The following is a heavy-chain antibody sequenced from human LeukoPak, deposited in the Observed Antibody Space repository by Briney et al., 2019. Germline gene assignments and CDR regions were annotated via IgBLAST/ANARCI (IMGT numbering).Heavy chain of an antibody. CDR1: GFTLSSYS. J-gene: IGHJ4*02. V-gene: IGHV3-21*01. CDR3: ARPAYCYGAGNYYDPYYFDY. CDR2: ISSSSSYI. Sequence: PGGSLRLSCAASGFTLSSYSMNWVRQAPGKGLEWVSSISSSSSYIYYADSVKGRFTISRDNAKNSLSLQMNSLRAEDTAVYYCARPAYCYGAGNYYDPYYFDYWGQGTPVTVSS. D-gene: IGHD3-10*01.